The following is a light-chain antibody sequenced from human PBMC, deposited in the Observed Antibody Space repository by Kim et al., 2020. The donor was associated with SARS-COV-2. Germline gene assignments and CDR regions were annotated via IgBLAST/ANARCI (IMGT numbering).Light chain of an antibody. CDR1: QRISSTY. CDR3: QQNRSSLWA. CDR2: AAC. J-gene: IGKJ1*01. V-gene: IGKV3-20*01. Sequence: LSPGERATRSRRARQRISSTYLAWYQQKPGQAPRLLIYAACSRATGIPDRFSGRGSGTDFTLTISRLEPEEFAMYDCQQNRSSLWAFGQGTKLEI.